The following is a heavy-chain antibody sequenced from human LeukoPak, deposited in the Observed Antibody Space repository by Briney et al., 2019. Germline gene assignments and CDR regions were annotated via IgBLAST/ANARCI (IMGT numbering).Heavy chain of an antibody. D-gene: IGHD3-16*01. Sequence: WGSLRLSCAASGFSFSSYAMTWARQAPVKGLEWVSAISGDGTRTYYADSVKGRFTISRDNSENTLYLEMSSLRVEDTAIYYCAKWPEGAMDYFDYWGQGTLDTVSS. CDR1: GFSFSSYA. CDR3: AKWPEGAMDYFDY. V-gene: IGHV3-23*01. J-gene: IGHJ4*02. CDR2: ISGDGTRT.